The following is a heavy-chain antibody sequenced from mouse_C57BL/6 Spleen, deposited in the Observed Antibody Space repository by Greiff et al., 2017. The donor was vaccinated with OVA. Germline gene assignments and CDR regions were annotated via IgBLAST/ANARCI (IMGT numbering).Heavy chain of an antibody. D-gene: IGHD1-1*01. CDR3: AKKGLRSYYFDY. V-gene: IGHV2-3*01. Sequence: QVQLKQSGPGLVAPSQSLSITCTVSGFSLTSYGVSWVRQPPGTGLEWLGVLWGDGSTNYHSALISRLSLSKDNSKRQVFLKLNRLQTDDTAAYYCAKKGLRSYYFDYWGQGTTLTVSS. J-gene: IGHJ2*01. CDR2: LWGDGST. CDR1: GFSLTSYG.